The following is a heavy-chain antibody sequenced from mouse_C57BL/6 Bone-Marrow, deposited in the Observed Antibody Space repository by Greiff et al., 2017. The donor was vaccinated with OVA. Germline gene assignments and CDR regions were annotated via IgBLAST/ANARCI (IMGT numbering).Heavy chain of an antibody. CDR3: ARGDLLWERYYAMDY. CDR2: IFPGSGST. J-gene: IGHJ4*01. V-gene: IGHV1-75*01. CDR1: GYTFTDYY. Sequence: QVQLQQSGPELVKPGASVKISCKASGYTFTDYYINWVKQRPGQGLEWIGWIFPGSGSTYYNEKFKGKATLTVDKSSSTAYMLLSSLTSEDSAVYFCARGDLLWERYYAMDYWGQGTSVTVSS. D-gene: IGHD2-1*01.